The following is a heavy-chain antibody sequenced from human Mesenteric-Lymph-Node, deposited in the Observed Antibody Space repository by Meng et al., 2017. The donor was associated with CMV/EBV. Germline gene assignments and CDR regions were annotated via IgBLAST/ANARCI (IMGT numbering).Heavy chain of an antibody. V-gene: IGHV4-34*01. CDR2: INHSGST. Sequence: VTLPRRGVGLLKPPGTLSLPGAVYGGSVSGYYGSWIRQPPGKGLELIGEINHSGSTNYNPSLKSRVTISVDTSKNQFSLKLSSVTAADTAVYYCARHQRWLKSEGGFNYWGQGTLVTVSS. CDR3: ARHQRWLKSEGGFNY. D-gene: IGHD4-23*01. CDR1: GGSVSGYY. J-gene: IGHJ4*02.